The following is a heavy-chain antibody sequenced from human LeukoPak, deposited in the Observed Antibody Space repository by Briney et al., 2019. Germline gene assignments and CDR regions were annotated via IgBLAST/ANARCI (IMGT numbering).Heavy chain of an antibody. CDR3: ARCAYYYDSSGYSAVDFDY. D-gene: IGHD3-22*01. J-gene: IGHJ4*02. V-gene: IGHV4-34*01. CDR1: GGSFSGYY. Sequence: PSETLSLTCAVYGGSFSGYYWSWIRQPPGKGLEWIGEINHSGSTNYNPFLKSRVTISVDTSKNQFSLKLSSVTAADTAVYYCARCAYYYDSSGYSAVDFDYWGQGTLVTVSS. CDR2: INHSGST.